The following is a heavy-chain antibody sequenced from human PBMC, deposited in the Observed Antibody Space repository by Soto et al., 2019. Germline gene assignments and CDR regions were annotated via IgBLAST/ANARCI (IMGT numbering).Heavy chain of an antibody. CDR1: GFTFSSYA. V-gene: IGHV3-23*01. CDR2: ISGSGGST. CDR3: AKRGSRLGYGSGSYWDY. J-gene: IGHJ4*02. Sequence: GGSLRLSCAASGFTFSSYAMSWVRQAPGKGLEWVSAISGSGGSTYYADSVKGRFTISRDNSKNTLYLQMNSLRAEDTAVYYCAKRGSRLGYGSGSYWDYWGQGTLVTVSS. D-gene: IGHD3-10*01.